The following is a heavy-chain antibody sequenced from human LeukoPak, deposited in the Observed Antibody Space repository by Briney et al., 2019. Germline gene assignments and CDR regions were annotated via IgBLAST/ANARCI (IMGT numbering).Heavy chain of an antibody. CDR3: ASSQSSIAARRDYYYYMDV. V-gene: IGHV1-69*01. D-gene: IGHD6-6*01. CDR2: IIPIFGAT. Sequence: SVKVSCKASGGTFSRYAITWVRQAPGQGLEWMGGIIPIFGATNYAQKFQGRVTITADEYTSTVYMELSSLRSEDTAVYYCASSQSSIAARRDYYYYMDVWGKGATVTVSS. J-gene: IGHJ6*03. CDR1: GGTFSRYA.